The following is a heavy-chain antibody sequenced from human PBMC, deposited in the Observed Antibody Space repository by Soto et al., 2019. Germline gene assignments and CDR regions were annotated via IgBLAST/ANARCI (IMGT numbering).Heavy chain of an antibody. CDR3: ARDRRASSGHIFDY. Sequence: PSETLSLACPVFGGSIRRGGDYWSWIRQHPEKGLEWIGYIYDSGTTYYNPSLKSRITMSVDTSKNQCSLKLCSVTAADTAVYYCARDRRASSGHIFDYWGKGTLVTVS. CDR2: IYDSGTT. J-gene: IGHJ4*02. CDR1: GGSIRRGGDY. V-gene: IGHV4-31*03. D-gene: IGHD3-22*01.